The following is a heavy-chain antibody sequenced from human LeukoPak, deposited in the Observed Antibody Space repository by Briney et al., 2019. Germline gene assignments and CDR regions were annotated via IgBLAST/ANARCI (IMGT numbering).Heavy chain of an antibody. CDR1: GFTVSSNY. J-gene: IGHJ3*02. V-gene: IGHV3-53*01. CDR3: ARDLSSATIGLDAFDI. D-gene: IGHD5-12*01. Sequence: GGSLRLSCAASGFTVSSNYRSWVRQAPGKGLEWVSVIYSGGSTYYADSVKGRFTISRDNAKNSLYLQMNSLRAEDTAVYYCARDLSSATIGLDAFDIWGQGTMVTVSS. CDR2: IYSGGST.